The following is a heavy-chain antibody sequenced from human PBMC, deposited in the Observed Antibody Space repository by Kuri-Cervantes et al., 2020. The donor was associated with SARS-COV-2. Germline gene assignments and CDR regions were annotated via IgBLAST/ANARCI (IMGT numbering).Heavy chain of an antibody. D-gene: IGHD3-22*01. CDR1: GYTFPTYW. V-gene: IGHV5-51*01. J-gene: IGHJ4*02. CDR3: ARHFRHKDWLIPEVSTYFDS. Sequence: GESLKISCKGSGYTFPTYWLSWVRQMPGKGLEWMGVIYPGDSDTRYSPSFQGQVTLSSDRSISTAYLQWSSLKASDTAIYYCARHFRHKDWLIPEVSTYFDSWGQGTLVTVSS. CDR2: IYPGDSDT.